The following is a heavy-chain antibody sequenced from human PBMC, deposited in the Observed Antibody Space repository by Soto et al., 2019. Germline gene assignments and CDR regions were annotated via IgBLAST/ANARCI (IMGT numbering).Heavy chain of an antibody. CDR3: ARGLNGYLHYFDY. D-gene: IGHD5-18*01. J-gene: IGHJ4*02. CDR2: INAGNGNT. Sequence: ASVKVACKASGYTFTVYAMHWVRQAPGQRLEWMGWINAGNGNTKYSQKFQGRVTITRDTSASAAYMELSSLSSEDTAVYYCARGLNGYLHYFDYWGQGTPVTVSS. V-gene: IGHV1-3*01. CDR1: GYTFTVYA.